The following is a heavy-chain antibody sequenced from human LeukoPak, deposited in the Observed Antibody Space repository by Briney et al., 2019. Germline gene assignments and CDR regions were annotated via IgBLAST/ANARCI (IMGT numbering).Heavy chain of an antibody. Sequence: GGSRRLSCAASGFTFNFFSMYWVRQSPGKGLEWVAVISYDATNEYYADSVKGRFTISRDDSKSTLYLQMNSLRAEDTAVYYCVRDFASGSYYNLFDYWGQGTLVTVSS. V-gene: IGHV3-30*04. D-gene: IGHD3-10*01. CDR2: ISYDATNE. CDR1: GFTFNFFS. CDR3: VRDFASGSYYNLFDY. J-gene: IGHJ4*02.